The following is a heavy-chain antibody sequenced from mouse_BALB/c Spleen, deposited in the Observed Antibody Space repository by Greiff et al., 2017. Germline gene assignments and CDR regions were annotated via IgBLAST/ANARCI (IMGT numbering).Heavy chain of an antibody. CDR3: ARVYYDYDGAMDY. CDR1: GFTFSDYY. Sequence: EVHLVESGGGLVKPGGSLKLSCAASGFTFSDYYMYWVRQTPEKRLEWVATISDGGSYTYYPDSVKGRFTISRDNAKNNLYLQMSSLKSEDTAMYYCARVYYDYDGAMDYWGQGTSVTVSS. J-gene: IGHJ4*01. V-gene: IGHV5-4*02. CDR2: ISDGGSYT. D-gene: IGHD2-4*01.